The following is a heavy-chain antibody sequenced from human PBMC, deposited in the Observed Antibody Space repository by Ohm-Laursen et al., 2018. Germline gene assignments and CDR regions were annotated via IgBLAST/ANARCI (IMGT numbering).Heavy chain of an antibody. J-gene: IGHJ6*02. Sequence: GTLSFTCTVFGGTISSYYWSWIRQPPGKGLEWIGSIYYSGRTNYNPSLKSRVTISVDTSKNQFSLKLSSVAAADTAVYYGARTGPKAAGNYYYYYGMDVWGQGTTVTVSS. V-gene: IGHV4-59*01. CDR3: ARTGPKAAGNYYYYYGMDV. CDR2: IYYSGRT. CDR1: GGTISSYY. D-gene: IGHD6-13*01.